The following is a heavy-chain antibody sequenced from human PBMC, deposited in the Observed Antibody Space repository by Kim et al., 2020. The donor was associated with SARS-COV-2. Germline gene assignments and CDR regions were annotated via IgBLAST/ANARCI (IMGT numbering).Heavy chain of an antibody. V-gene: IGHV3-30-3*01. CDR2: ISYDGSNK. D-gene: IGHD6-13*01. Sequence: GGSLRLSCAASGFTFSSYAMHWVRQAPGKGLEWVVVISYDGSNKYYANSVKGRFTISRDNSKNTLYLQMNSLRAEDTAVYYCARVRRQQLYYYYYGMDVWGQGTTVTVSS. J-gene: IGHJ6*01. CDR1: GFTFSSYA. CDR3: ARVRRQQLYYYYYGMDV.